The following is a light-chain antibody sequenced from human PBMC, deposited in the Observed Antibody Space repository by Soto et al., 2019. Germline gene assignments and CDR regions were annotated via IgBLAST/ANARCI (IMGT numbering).Light chain of an antibody. Sequence: EIVLTQSPGTLSLSPGERATLSCRASQSVSSNHLAWYQQKLGQAPRLLIYDASSRATGIPDRFSGSGSGTDFTLTISRLEPEDSAVFYCQQYGSSPKTFGQGTKVDI. J-gene: IGKJ1*01. CDR2: DAS. CDR1: QSVSSNH. CDR3: QQYGSSPKT. V-gene: IGKV3-20*01.